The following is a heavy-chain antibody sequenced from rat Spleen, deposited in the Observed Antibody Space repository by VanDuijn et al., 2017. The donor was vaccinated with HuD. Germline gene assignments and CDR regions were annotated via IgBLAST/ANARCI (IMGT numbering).Heavy chain of an antibody. CDR3: ATYNSGYDWFAY. D-gene: IGHD4-3*01. CDR1: GFIFSNFG. CDR2: ISPKGGST. J-gene: IGHJ3*01. Sequence: EVQLVESGGVLVQPGRSLKVSCAASGFIFSNFGIHWIRQAPTKGLEWVASISPKGGSTHYRDSVKGRFTISRDDAKSTLYLQMDSLRSEDTATYYCATYNSGYDWFAYWGQGTLVTVSS. V-gene: IGHV5-19*01.